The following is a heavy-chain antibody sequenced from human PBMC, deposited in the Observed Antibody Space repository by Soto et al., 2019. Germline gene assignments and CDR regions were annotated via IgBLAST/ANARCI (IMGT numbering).Heavy chain of an antibody. Sequence: QVQLVQSGAEVKKPGSSVKVSCKASGGTFSSYAISWVRQAHGQGLEWMGGIIPIFGTANYAQKFQGRVTITADESTSTAYMELSSLRSEDTAVYYCASPVTGTTRAYYYYYGMDVWGQGTTVTVSS. J-gene: IGHJ6*02. D-gene: IGHD1-20*01. CDR3: ASPVTGTTRAYYYYYGMDV. V-gene: IGHV1-69*01. CDR1: GGTFSSYA. CDR2: IIPIFGTA.